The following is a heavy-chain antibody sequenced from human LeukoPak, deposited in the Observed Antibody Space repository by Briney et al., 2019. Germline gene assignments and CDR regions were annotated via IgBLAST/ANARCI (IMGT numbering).Heavy chain of an antibody. V-gene: IGHV4-30-2*01. CDR3: ARDRGHDFWSGYYIDY. J-gene: IGHJ4*02. D-gene: IGHD3-3*01. Sequence: PSETLSLTCAVSGGSISSGGYSWSWIRQPPGKGLEWIGYIYHSGSTYYNPSLKSRVTISVDRSKNQFSLKLSSVTAADTAVYYCARDRGHDFWSGYYIDYWGQGTLVTVSS. CDR1: GGSISSGGYS. CDR2: IYHSGST.